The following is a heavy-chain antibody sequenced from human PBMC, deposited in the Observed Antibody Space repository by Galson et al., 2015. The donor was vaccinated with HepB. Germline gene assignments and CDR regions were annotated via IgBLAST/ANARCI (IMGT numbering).Heavy chain of an antibody. J-gene: IGHJ6*02. CDR1: GVSISSSSYY. CDR2: IYYNGYT. V-gene: IGHV4-39*01. CDR3: VRHRNADYYYHMDV. Sequence: SETLSLTCTVSGVSISSSSYYWGWIRQPPGKGLEWVASIYYNGYTHYNPSLESRVTISADTSKNQFSLRLGSVTAADTAVYYCVRHRNADYYYHMDVWGQGTMVTVSS.